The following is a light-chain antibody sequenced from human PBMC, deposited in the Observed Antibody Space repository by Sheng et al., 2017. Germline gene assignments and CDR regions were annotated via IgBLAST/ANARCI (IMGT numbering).Light chain of an antibody. J-gene: IGKJ4*02. CDR1: QGVDRTY. Sequence: IVLTQSPATLSLSPGERATLSCRASQSVTITWASQGVDRTYLNWYQQKPGQAPRLLIYGALTRATGIPDRFNGSGSGTDFTLTISRVEPEDAAVYYCQQYSNSPGTFGPGTKVAIK. CDR2: GAL. V-gene: IGKV3-20*01. CDR3: QQYSNSPGT.